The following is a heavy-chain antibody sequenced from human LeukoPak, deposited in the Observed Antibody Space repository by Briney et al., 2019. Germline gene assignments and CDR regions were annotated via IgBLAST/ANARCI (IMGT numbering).Heavy chain of an antibody. CDR3: ASPGGTHYYDSSGYGAFDI. V-gene: IGHV3-11*06. CDR2: ISSTSIYT. J-gene: IGHJ3*02. CDR1: GFTFSDYY. D-gene: IGHD3-22*01. Sequence: GGSLRLSCAASGFTFSDYYMSWIRQAPRKGLEWVSDISSTSIYTNYADSVKGRFTISRDNAKNSLYLQMNSLRAEDTAVYYCASPGGTHYYDSSGYGAFDIWGQGTMVTVSS.